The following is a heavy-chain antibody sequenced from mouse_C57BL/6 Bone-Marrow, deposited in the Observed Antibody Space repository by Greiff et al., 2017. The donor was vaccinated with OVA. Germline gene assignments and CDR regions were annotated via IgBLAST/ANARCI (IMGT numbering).Heavy chain of an antibody. V-gene: IGHV3-6*01. Sequence: DVKLVESGPGLVKPSQSLSLTCSFTGYSITSGYYWNWIRQFPGNKLEWMGYISYDGSNNYNPSLKNRISITRDTSKNQFFLKLNSVTTEDTATYYCARVAAMDYWGQGTSVTVSS. CDR2: ISYDGSN. CDR3: ARVAAMDY. CDR1: GYSITSGYY. J-gene: IGHJ4*01.